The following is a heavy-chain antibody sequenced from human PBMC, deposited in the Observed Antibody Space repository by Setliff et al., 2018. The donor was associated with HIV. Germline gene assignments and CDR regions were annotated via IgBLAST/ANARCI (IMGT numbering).Heavy chain of an antibody. J-gene: IGHJ4*02. Sequence: PSETLSLTCTVSGGSISSGDYYWSWIRQPPGKGLEWIGYIYYSGSTYYNPSLKSRVTISVDTSKNQFSLKLSSVTAADTAAYYCARGRTLYSGYEGWGQGTLVTVSS. D-gene: IGHD5-12*01. CDR1: GGSISSGDYY. V-gene: IGHV4-30-4*08. CDR3: ARGRTLYSGYEG. CDR2: IYYSGST.